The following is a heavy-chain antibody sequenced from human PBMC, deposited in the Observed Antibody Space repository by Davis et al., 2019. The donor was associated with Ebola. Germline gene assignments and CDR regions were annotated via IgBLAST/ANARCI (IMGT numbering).Heavy chain of an antibody. CDR2: TYHSGST. D-gene: IGHD6-13*01. V-gene: IGHV4-31*03. J-gene: IGHJ6*04. Sequence: SETLSLTCTVSGGSISSGGYYWSWIRQHPGKGLEWIGYTYHSGSTYYNPSLKSRVTISVDTSKNQFSLKLSSVTAADTAVYYCARVQQQLDERYYYYGMDVWGKGTTVTVSS. CDR1: GGSISSGGYY. CDR3: ARVQQQLDERYYYYGMDV.